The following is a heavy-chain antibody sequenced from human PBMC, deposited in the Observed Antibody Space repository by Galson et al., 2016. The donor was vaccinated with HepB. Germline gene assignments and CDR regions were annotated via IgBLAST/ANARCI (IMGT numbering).Heavy chain of an antibody. CDR3: AREGSYYTLDY. J-gene: IGHJ4*02. D-gene: IGHD1-26*01. Sequence: SVKVSCKAPGYTFTNYAMHWVRQAPRQRLEWMGWINPGNGDTKYSQKFRGRVTISRDTSASTAYMELSSLISEDTAVYYCAREGSYYTLDYWGQGTLVTVSS. V-gene: IGHV1-3*01. CDR2: INPGNGDT. CDR1: GYTFTNYA.